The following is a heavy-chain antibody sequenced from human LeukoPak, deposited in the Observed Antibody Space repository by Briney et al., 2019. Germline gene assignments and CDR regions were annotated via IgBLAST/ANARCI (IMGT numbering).Heavy chain of an antibody. CDR2: ISGGGTST. CDR1: GFSFSSYA. CDR3: AKDRGRG. V-gene: IGHV3-23*01. Sequence: PGGSLRLSCAASGFSFSSYAMSWVRQAPGKGLEWVSAISGGGTSTYYADSVKGRFTISGDNSKNTMYLQMDSLRVEDTAFYYCAKDRGRGWGQGTLVTVSS. J-gene: IGHJ4*02. D-gene: IGHD3-10*01.